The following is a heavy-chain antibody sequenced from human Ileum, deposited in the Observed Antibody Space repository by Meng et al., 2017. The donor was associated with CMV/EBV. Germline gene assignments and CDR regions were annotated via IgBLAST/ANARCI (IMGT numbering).Heavy chain of an antibody. CDR1: GFTFSSFA. CDR3: AKDPRRMYASSADY. V-gene: IGHV3-23*01. D-gene: IGHD2-8*01. Sequence: ASGFTFSSFAMNWVRQAPGKGLEWVSGISGSGDNTYYADSVKGRFTISRDNSMNTLFLQMNNLRAEDSAVYFCAKDPRRMYASSADYWGQGTLVTVSS. CDR2: ISGSGDNT. J-gene: IGHJ4*02.